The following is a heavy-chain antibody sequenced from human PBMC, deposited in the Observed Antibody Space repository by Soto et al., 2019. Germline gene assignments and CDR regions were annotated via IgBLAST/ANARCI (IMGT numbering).Heavy chain of an antibody. CDR3: ARASCSGGSCYYWNCFDP. CDR1: GDSVSSNSAA. V-gene: IGHV6-1*01. D-gene: IGHD2-15*01. Sequence: SQTLSLTCVISGDSVSSNSAAWNWIRQSPSRGLEWLGRTYYRSKWYNDYAVSVKSRITINPDTSKNQFSLQLNSVTPEDTAVYYCARASCSGGSCYYWNCFDPWGQGTLVTVSS. CDR2: TYYRSKWYN. J-gene: IGHJ5*02.